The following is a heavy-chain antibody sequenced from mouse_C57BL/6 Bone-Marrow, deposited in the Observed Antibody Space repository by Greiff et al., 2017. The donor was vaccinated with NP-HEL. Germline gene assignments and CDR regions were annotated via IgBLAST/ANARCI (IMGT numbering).Heavy chain of an antibody. J-gene: IGHJ4*01. V-gene: IGHV6-3*01. CDR3: TGYDYDEGGHYYAMDY. D-gene: IGHD2-4*01. CDR2: IRLKSDNYAT. Sequence: EVQGVESGGGLVQPGGSMKLSCVASGFTFSNYWMNWVRQSPEKGLEWVAQIRLKSDNYATHYAESVKGRFTISRDDSKSSVYLQMNNLRAEDTGIYYCTGYDYDEGGHYYAMDYWGQGTSVTVSS. CDR1: GFTFSNYW.